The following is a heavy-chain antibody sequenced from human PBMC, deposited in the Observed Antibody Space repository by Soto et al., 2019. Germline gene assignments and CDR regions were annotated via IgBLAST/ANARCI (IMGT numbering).Heavy chain of an antibody. Sequence: SETLSLTCTVSGGSISSSSYYWGWIRQPPGKGLEWIGSIYYSGSTYYNPSLKSRVTISVDTSKNQFSLKLSSVTAADTAVYYCARQHVVVPTYNWFDPWGQGTLVTVSS. CDR2: IYYSGST. J-gene: IGHJ5*02. V-gene: IGHV4-39*01. CDR3: ARQHVVVPTYNWFDP. CDR1: GGSISSSSYY. D-gene: IGHD2-2*01.